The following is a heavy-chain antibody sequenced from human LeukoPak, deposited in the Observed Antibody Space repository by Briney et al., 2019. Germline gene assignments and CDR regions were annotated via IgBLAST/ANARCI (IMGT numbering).Heavy chain of an antibody. Sequence: GGSLRLSCAASGFTFSNYAMSWVRQAPGEGLEWVSAISGSGGNTYYADSVNGRFTISRDNSQNTFFLQMNNLRADDTAIYYCAKCLTSTGTCYFDYWGQGTLVTVSS. V-gene: IGHV3-23*01. CDR1: GFTFSNYA. D-gene: IGHD1-1*01. J-gene: IGHJ4*02. CDR3: AKCLTSTGTCYFDY. CDR2: ISGSGGNT.